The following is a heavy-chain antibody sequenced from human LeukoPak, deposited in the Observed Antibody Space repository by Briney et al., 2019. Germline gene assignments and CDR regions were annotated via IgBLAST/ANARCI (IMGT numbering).Heavy chain of an antibody. D-gene: IGHD2-8*02. CDR1: EFTFSSYS. V-gene: IGHV3-48*01. CDR3: AKVLGGAQTPRDFQH. J-gene: IGHJ1*01. CDR2: ITNSGNSK. Sequence: QSGGSLRLSCAASEFTFSSYSMNWVRQAPGKGLEWVSYITNSGNSKSYADSVKGQFTISRDNTKNSLYLQMNSLRAEDTAVYYCAKVLGGAQTPRDFQHWGQGTLVTVSS.